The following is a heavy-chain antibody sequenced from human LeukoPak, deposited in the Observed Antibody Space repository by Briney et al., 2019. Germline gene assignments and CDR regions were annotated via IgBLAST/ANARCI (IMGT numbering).Heavy chain of an antibody. V-gene: IGHV3-11*01. J-gene: IGHJ5*02. D-gene: IGHD6-13*01. CDR3: ARAAGWLDP. CDR2: ISNNGRTI. CDR1: GFIFSDYY. Sequence: GGSLRLSCAASGFIFSDYYMSWIRQAPGKGLEWISYISNNGRTIHYADSVKGRFIISRDNTKKSLYLQMNSLRVEDTAVYYCARAAGWLDPWGRGTLVTVPS.